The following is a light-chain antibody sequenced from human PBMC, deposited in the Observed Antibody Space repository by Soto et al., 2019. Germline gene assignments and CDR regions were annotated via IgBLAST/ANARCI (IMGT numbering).Light chain of an antibody. CDR3: QQLHDYPIP. CDR1: QGIDSS. V-gene: IGKV1-9*01. Sequence: ILLTQSPSSLSASVGDRVTIICRASQGIDSSFAWYQEKPGKAPKLLIYAASSLQSGVPSRFSGSGSGTDFTLTISSLQPEDFATYYCQQLHDYPIPFGQGTRLEI. J-gene: IGKJ5*01. CDR2: AAS.